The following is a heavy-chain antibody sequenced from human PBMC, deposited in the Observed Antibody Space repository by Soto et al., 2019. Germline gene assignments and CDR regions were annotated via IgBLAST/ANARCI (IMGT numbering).Heavy chain of an antibody. Sequence: QVQLQESGPGLVKPSQTLSLTCTVSGGSISSGGYYWSWIRQHPGNGLEWIGYIYYSGTTYYNPSLMSRVTISVDTSKTQCSLKLSSGTASDTAVYYCARVIQGRNMGRTTYAFAIWGHGTMVPVSS. D-gene: IGHD3-10*01. CDR3: ARVIQGRNMGRTTYAFAI. V-gene: IGHV4-31*03. CDR2: IYYSGTT. CDR1: GGSISSGGYY. J-gene: IGHJ3*02.